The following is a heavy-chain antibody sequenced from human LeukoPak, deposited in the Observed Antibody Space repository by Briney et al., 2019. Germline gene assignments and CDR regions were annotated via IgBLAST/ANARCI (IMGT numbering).Heavy chain of an antibody. Sequence: ASVKVSCKASGYTFTSYGISWVRQAPGQGLEWMGWISAYNGNTNYAQKLQGRVTMTTDTSTSTAYMELRSLRSDDTAVYYCARVFGILWFGESSNWFDPWGQGTLVTVSS. V-gene: IGHV1-18*01. CDR1: GYTFTSYG. J-gene: IGHJ5*02. CDR2: ISAYNGNT. D-gene: IGHD3-10*01. CDR3: ARVFGILWFGESSNWFDP.